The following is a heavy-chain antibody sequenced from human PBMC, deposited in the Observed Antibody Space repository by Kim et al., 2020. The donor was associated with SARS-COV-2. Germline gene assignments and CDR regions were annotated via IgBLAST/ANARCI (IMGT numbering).Heavy chain of an antibody. CDR2: TYYRSKWYN. Sequence: SQTLSLTCAISGDSVSSNSAAWNWIRQSPSRGLEWLGRTYYRSKWYNDYAVSVKSRITINPDTSKNQFSLQLNSVTPEDTAVYYCARDANYDFWSGYYVDYWGQGTLVTVSS. CDR1: GDSVSSNSAA. CDR3: ARDANYDFWSGYYVDY. D-gene: IGHD3-3*01. J-gene: IGHJ4*02. V-gene: IGHV6-1*01.